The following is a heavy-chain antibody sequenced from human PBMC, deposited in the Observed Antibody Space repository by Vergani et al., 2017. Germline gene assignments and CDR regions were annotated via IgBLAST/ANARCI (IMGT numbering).Heavy chain of an antibody. D-gene: IGHD2-2*01. CDR3: ARVGPVVPAAMDYDAFDI. V-gene: IGHV4-59*01. CDR2: IYYSGST. J-gene: IGHJ3*02. CDR1: GGSISSYY. Sequence: QVQLQESGPGLVKPSETLSLTCTVPGGSISSYYWSWIRQPPGKGLEWIGYIYYSGSTNYNPSLKSRVTISVDTSKNQFSLKLSSVTSADTAVYYSARVGPVVPAAMDYDAFDIWGQGTMVTVSS.